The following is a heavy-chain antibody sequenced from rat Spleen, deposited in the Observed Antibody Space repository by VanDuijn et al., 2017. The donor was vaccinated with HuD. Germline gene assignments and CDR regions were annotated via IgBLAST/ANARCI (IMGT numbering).Heavy chain of an antibody. CDR3: ARQGLTGTLDY. CDR1: GFTFSDYA. Sequence: EVQLVESGGGLVQPGRSLKFSCAASGFTFSDYAMAWVRQAPKKGLEWVATIIYDGSSTYYRDSVKGRFTISRDNAKSTLYLQMDSLRSEDTATYYCARQGLTGTLDYWGQGVMVTVSS. J-gene: IGHJ2*01. CDR2: IIYDGSST. D-gene: IGHD5-1*01. V-gene: IGHV5-17*01.